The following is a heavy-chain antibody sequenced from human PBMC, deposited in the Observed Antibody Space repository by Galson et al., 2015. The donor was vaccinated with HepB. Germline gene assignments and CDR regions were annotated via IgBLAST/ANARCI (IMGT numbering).Heavy chain of an antibody. J-gene: IGHJ6*02. CDR1: GDSVSSNGAA. Sequence: CAISGDSVSSNGAAWSWLRQSPSRGLEWLGRTYYRSKWYNDYAESVKSRITINPDASKNQFSLQLHSVTSEDTATYYCHMVRGVYYYYGMDVWGQGTTVTVSS. V-gene: IGHV6-1*01. CDR2: TYYRSKWYN. D-gene: IGHD3-10*01. CDR3: HMVRGVYYYYGMDV.